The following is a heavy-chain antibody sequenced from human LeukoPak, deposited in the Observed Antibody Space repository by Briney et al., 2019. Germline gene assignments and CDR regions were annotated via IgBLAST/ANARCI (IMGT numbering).Heavy chain of an antibody. CDR3: ARVTRMKSGFDP. CDR2: INPNSGGT. D-gene: IGHD2-2*01. V-gene: IGHV1-2*06. J-gene: IGHJ5*02. CDR1: GYTFTGYY. Sequence: ASVKVSCKASGYTFTGYYMHWVRQAPGQGLEWMGRINPNSGGTNYAQKFQGRVTMTRDTSISTAYMELSRLRSDDTAVYYCARVTRMKSGFDPWGQGTLVTVSS.